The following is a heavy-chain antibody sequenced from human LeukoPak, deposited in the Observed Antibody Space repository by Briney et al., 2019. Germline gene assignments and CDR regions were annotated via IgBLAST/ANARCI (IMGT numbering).Heavy chain of an antibody. V-gene: IGHV4-34*01. CDR2: INHSGST. J-gene: IGHJ4*02. CDR1: GGSFSGYY. Sequence: PSETLSLTCAVYGGSFSGYYWSWIRQPPGKGLEWIGEINHSGSTNYNPSLKSRVTISVDTSKNQFSLKLSSVTAADTAVYYCARARGKRRGYSFDYWGQGTLVTVSS. CDR3: ARARGKRRGYSFDY. D-gene: IGHD5-18*01.